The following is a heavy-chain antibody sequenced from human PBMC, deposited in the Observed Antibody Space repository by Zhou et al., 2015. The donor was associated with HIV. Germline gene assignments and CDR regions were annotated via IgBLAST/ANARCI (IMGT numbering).Heavy chain of an antibody. Sequence: QVQWVQSGAEMKKPGSSVKVSCKASGYRFTSNGVSWVRQAPGQGPEWMGWISTYNGHTKYAEKFQGRVTMTTATSTSTVYMELRSLRSDDTAVYYCARDAVYDFSTGYYSYDHGMDVWGQGTTVSVSS. CDR2: ISTYNGHT. D-gene: IGHD3/OR15-3a*01. CDR1: GYRFTSNG. CDR3: ARDAVYDFSTGYYSYDHGMDV. V-gene: IGHV1-18*01. J-gene: IGHJ6*02.